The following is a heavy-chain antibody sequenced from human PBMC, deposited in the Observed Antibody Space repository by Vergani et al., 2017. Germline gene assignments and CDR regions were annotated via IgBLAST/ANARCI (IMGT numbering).Heavy chain of an antibody. J-gene: IGHJ1*01. CDR1: GFTSGYYG. D-gene: IGHD1-1*01. CDR3: ATKSCGTPGCQIGYFRE. V-gene: IGHV3-30*03. CDR2: ISYDGTQK. Sequence: QVHLVESGGGVVQPGRSLRLSCVVSGFTSGYYGRHGVRQARGKGLEGVAVISYDGTQKYYADSVKGRFTISRDNSKSTLYLQMNSLRTEDTAVYYCATKSCGTPGCQIGYFREWGQGTLVTVSS.